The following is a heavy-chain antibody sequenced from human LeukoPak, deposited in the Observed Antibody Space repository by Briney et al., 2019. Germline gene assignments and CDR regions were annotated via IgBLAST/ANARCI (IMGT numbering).Heavy chain of an antibody. Sequence: SETLSLTRTVSGGSISSYYWSWIRQPPGKGLEWIGYIYYSGSTNYNPSLKSRVTISVDTSKNQVSLKLSSVTAADTAVYYCARLDTALSSIQIWGQGTLVTVSS. CDR3: ARLDTALSSIQI. CDR2: IYYSGST. J-gene: IGHJ4*02. CDR1: GGSISSYY. V-gene: IGHV4-59*01. D-gene: IGHD5-18*01.